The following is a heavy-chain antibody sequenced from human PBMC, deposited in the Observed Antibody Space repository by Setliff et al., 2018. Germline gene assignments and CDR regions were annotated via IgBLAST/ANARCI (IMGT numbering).Heavy chain of an antibody. CDR3: VKDTGNGGNTGLDY. J-gene: IGHJ4*02. CDR1: GFTFDDYA. Sequence: GGSLRLSCSTSGFTFDDYAMHWVRQAPGKGLEWVSLISWDGTRTNYVDSLKGRVTISRDNSENSLFLQMNSLRVEDTALYYCVKDTGNGGNTGLDYWSQGTLVTVSS. V-gene: IGHV3-43D*04. CDR2: ISWDGTRT. D-gene: IGHD2-15*01.